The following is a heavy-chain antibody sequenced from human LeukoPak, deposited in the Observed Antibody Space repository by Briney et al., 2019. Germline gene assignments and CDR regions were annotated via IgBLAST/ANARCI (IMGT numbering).Heavy chain of an antibody. CDR3: ARDFLNAIDI. J-gene: IGHJ3*02. CDR2: ISSSSTYI. Sequence: GGSLRLSCAASGFTFCSSTMSWGRQSPGKGLQWISSISSSSTYIYSADSLKSRFIISRDNAKNSLYLQMNSLRAEDTAVFYCARDFLNAIDIWGQGTMVTVSS. CDR1: GFTFCSST. V-gene: IGHV3-21*04. D-gene: IGHD2/OR15-2a*01.